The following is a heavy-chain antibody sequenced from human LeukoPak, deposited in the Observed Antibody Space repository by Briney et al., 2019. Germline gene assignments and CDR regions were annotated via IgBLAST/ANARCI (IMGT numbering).Heavy chain of an antibody. D-gene: IGHD3-10*01. CDR3: ARWTSGYFDY. J-gene: IGHJ4*02. CDR2: IYHSGST. V-gene: IGHV4-38-2*02. CDR1: GYSISNNYY. Sequence: SETLSLTCTVSGYSISNNYYWGWIRQPPGKGLEWIGGIYHSGSTYYNPSLKSRVTISVDTSENQFSLKLSSVTAADTAVYYCARWTSGYFDYWGQGTLVTVSS.